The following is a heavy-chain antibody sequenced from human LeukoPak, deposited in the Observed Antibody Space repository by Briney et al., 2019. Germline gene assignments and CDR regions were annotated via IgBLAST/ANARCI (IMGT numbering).Heavy chain of an antibody. CDR3: ARDRASDFWSGYYTPYYYMDV. CDR1: GFTFSNYG. CDR2: IKEDGSEK. D-gene: IGHD3-3*01. V-gene: IGHV3-7*01. Sequence: GGSLRLSCAASGFTFSNYGMHWVRQAPGKGLEWVANIKEDGSEKYSVDSVRGRFTISRDNAKNSLYLQMNSLRAEDTAVYYCARDRASDFWSGYYTPYYYMDVWGKGTTVTVSS. J-gene: IGHJ6*03.